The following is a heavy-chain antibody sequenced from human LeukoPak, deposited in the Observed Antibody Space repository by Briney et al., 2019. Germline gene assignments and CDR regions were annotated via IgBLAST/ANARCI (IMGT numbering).Heavy chain of an antibody. CDR3: ARGGSVIVVVIDFDY. D-gene: IGHD3-22*01. J-gene: IGHJ4*02. CDR1: GYTFTSYY. CDR2: INPSGGST. V-gene: IGHV1-46*01. Sequence: ASVKVSCKASGYTFTSYYMHWVRQAPGQGLEWMGIINPSGGSTSYAQKFQGRVTMTRDTSTSTVYMELSSLRSEDTAVYYCARGGSVIVVVIDFDYWGQGTLVTVPS.